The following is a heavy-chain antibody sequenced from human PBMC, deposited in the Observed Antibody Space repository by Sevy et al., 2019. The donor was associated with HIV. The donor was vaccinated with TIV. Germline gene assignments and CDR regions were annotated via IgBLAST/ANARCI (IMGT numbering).Heavy chain of an antibody. CDR2: ISGSGGST. D-gene: IGHD3-22*01. CDR1: GFTFSSYA. J-gene: IGHJ3*02. CDR3: AKDGRKGFTMIVVAHAFDI. Sequence: GGSLRLSCAASGFTFSSYAMSWVRQAPGKGLEWVSAISGSGGSTYYADSVKGRFTISRDNSKNTLYLQRNSLRAEDTAVYYCAKDGRKGFTMIVVAHAFDIWGQGTMVTVSS. V-gene: IGHV3-23*01.